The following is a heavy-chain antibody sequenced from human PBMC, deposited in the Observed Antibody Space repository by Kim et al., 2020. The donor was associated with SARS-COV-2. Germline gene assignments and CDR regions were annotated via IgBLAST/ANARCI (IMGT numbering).Heavy chain of an antibody. J-gene: IGHJ4*02. CDR2: IPIDGTRI. Sequence: GGSLRLSCVVSGFTFSSHGMHWVRQAPGKGLEWVAVIPIDGTRIYYADSVKGRFTISRDDSKYPLYRQMNNLRAEDTALYYCERDSGGSGNYLDYWGEGT. CDR1: GFTFSSHG. V-gene: IGHV3-30*03. D-gene: IGHD3-10*01. CDR3: ERDSGGSGNYLDY.